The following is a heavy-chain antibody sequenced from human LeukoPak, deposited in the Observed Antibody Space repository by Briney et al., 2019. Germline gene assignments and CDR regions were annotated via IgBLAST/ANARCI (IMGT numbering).Heavy chain of an antibody. J-gene: IGHJ4*02. Sequence: GGSLRLSCAASGFTFSSYDMHWVRQATGKGREWVSAIGTAGDTYYPGSVKGRFTISRENAKNSLYLQMNNLRAGDTAVYYCARGLAGTFNNDPTFDYWGQGTLVTVSS. D-gene: IGHD6-19*01. CDR2: IGTAGDT. CDR3: ARGLAGTFNNDPTFDY. CDR1: GFTFSSYD. V-gene: IGHV3-13*01.